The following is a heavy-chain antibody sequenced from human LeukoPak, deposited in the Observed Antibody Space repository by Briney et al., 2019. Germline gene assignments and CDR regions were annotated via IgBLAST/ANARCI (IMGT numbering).Heavy chain of an antibody. CDR2: IYASGTT. Sequence: SETLSLTCTVSFGSISSGSYYWNWIRQPAGKGLEWIGRIYASGTTNYNPSLKSPVTISVDTSKNQFSLKLNSVTAADTAVYSCARVGSGSSYYFDYWGQGTLVTVSS. V-gene: IGHV4-61*02. CDR3: ARVGSGSSYYFDY. CDR1: FGSISSGSYY. J-gene: IGHJ4*02. D-gene: IGHD3-10*01.